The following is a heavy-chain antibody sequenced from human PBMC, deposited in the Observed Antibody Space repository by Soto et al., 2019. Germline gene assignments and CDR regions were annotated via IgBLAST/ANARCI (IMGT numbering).Heavy chain of an antibody. CDR2: ISSGAFTI. V-gene: IGHV3-11*01. CDR1: GYSISLGYY. D-gene: IGHD1-1*01. Sequence: LSLTCAVSGYSISLGYYWGWIRQPPGKGLVWIASISSGAFTISYAAAVKGRFTISRDDGHNSLFLQMDSLRAEDTALYYCARDTTRLEHWGQGTLVTVSS. CDR3: ARDTTRLEH. J-gene: IGHJ4*02.